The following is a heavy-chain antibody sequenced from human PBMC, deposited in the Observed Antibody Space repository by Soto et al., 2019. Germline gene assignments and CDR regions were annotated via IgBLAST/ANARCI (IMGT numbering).Heavy chain of an antibody. D-gene: IGHD3-10*02. Sequence: SETLSLTCTVSGRSISSYYWSWIRQPPGKGLEWIGYIYYSGSTNYNPSLKSRVTISVDTSKNQFSLKLSSVTAADTAVYYCARESYYVMDNWGQGTLVTVS. V-gene: IGHV4-59*01. CDR1: GRSISSYY. CDR2: IYYSGST. CDR3: ARESYYVMDN. J-gene: IGHJ4*02.